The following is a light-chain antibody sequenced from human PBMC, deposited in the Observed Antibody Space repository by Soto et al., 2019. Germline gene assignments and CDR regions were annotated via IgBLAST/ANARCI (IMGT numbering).Light chain of an antibody. CDR1: SSNIGAGYD. CDR2: GHS. J-gene: IGLJ3*02. Sequence: QPVLTQPPSVSGAPGQRVTISCTGSSSNIGAGYDVHWYQQLPGTAPKLLIYGHSNRPSGVPDRFSVSKSGTSASLAITGLQAEDEADYYCQSYDSSLSGWVFGGGTKLTVL. V-gene: IGLV1-40*01. CDR3: QSYDSSLSGWV.